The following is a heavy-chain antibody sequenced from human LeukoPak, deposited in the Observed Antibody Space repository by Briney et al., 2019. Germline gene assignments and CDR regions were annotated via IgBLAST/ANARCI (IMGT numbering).Heavy chain of an antibody. CDR1: TFTVSTNY. CDR2: ISSGGST. D-gene: IGHD2-2*01. J-gene: IGHJ3*02. V-gene: IGHV3-53*01. Sequence: GGSLRLSCAASTFTVSTNYMSWVRQAPGKRLEWVSLISSGGSTYYADSVKGRFTISRDNSRNTLYLQMNSLRAEDTAVYYCARDGGGYCNSSSCYGGAFDIWGQGTMVTVSS. CDR3: ARDGGGYCNSSSCYGGAFDI.